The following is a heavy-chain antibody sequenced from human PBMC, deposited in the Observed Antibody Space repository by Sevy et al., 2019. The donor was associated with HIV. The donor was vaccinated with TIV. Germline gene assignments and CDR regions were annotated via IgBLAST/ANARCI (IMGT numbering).Heavy chain of an antibody. J-gene: IGHJ4*02. Sequence: GGSLRLSCAASGFTFSDYYMSWIRQAPGKGLEWVSFISSSSSYTNYADSVKGRFTISRDNAKNSLYLQMNSLGAEDTAVYYCARDRYYFLSGPLLDWGQGTLVTVSS. CDR2: ISSSSSYT. CDR1: GFTFSDYY. D-gene: IGHD3-10*02. CDR3: ARDRYYFLSGPLLD. V-gene: IGHV3-11*06.